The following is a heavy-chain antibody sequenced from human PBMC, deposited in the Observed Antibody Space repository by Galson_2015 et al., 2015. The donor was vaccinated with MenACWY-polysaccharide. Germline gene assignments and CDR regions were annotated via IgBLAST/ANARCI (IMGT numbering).Heavy chain of an antibody. V-gene: IGHV3-33*01. J-gene: IGHJ3*02. Sequence: SLRLSCAASGFTFSNYGMHWVRQAPGKGLEWMAVIWYDESDEYYADSVKGRFTISRDNSKNALYLQMNSLRAEDTAVYYCARAVRNGGGRALDIWGQGTMVTVSS. CDR2: IWYDESDE. D-gene: IGHD3-10*01. CDR1: GFTFSNYG. CDR3: ARAVRNGGGRALDI.